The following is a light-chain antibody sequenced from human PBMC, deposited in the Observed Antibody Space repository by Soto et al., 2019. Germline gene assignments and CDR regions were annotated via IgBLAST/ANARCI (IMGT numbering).Light chain of an antibody. V-gene: IGKV3-15*01. CDR3: QQYINWPRLT. Sequence: IAMTQSPATLSVSPGERATLSCRTSQSVCRDLAWYQQKPGQAPRLLIYGASTRATGILDRFSGSGSGTEFTRPISSLQCEDFAVYYCQQYINWPRLTLGGGTKVVIK. J-gene: IGKJ4*01. CDR2: GAS. CDR1: QSVCRD.